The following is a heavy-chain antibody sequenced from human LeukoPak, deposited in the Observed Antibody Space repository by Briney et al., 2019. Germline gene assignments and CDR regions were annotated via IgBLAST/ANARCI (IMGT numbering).Heavy chain of an antibody. CDR2: IGRSGAST. CDR3: ARSFRYTYGYYFDF. V-gene: IGHV3-23*01. D-gene: IGHD5-18*01. J-gene: IGHJ4*02. Sequence: GGSLRLSCAASGFIFSSSDMSWVCLAPGKGLEWVSSIGRSGASTNYADSVKGRFTISRDNSKNTLYLQMNSLRAEDTAVYYCARSFRYTYGYYFDFWGQGTLVTVSS. CDR1: GFIFSSSD.